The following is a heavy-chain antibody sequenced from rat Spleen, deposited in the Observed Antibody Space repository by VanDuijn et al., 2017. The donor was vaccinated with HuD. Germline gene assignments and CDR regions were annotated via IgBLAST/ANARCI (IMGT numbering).Heavy chain of an antibody. CDR1: GFSLTSYH. V-gene: IGHV2-72*01. D-gene: IGHD1-4*01. CDR3: ASRGGSSDFDY. J-gene: IGHJ2*01. Sequence: QVQLKESGPGLVQPSQTLSLTCTVSGFSLTSYHVSWVRQPPGKSLVWMGTIWAGGGTNYNSAVQSRLSISRDTSKSQVFLKMNSLQPEDTGTYYCASRGGSSDFDYWGQGVMVTVSS. CDR2: IWAGGGT.